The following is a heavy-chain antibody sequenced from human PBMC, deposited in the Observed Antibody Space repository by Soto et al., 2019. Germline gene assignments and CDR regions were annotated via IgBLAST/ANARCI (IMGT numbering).Heavy chain of an antibody. V-gene: IGHV3-30*03. J-gene: IGHJ4*02. Sequence: QVQLVESGGGVVQPGRSLRLSCAASGFPFTTYGMHWVREGPGKRLEWVAVISYDGSNRYYADSVKGPLTISRDNSKHTLYLHMNNLRHEETALYYCVGGQYYFDYRGQGTLVTVSS. CDR3: VGGQYYFDY. D-gene: IGHD3-10*01. CDR1: GFPFTTYG. CDR2: ISYDGSNR.